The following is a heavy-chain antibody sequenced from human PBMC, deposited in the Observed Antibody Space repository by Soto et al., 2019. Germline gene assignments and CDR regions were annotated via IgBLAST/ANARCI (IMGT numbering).Heavy chain of an antibody. J-gene: IGHJ4*02. CDR3: ARLVVAATPRVFYFDY. CDR1: GGSISSGGYY. D-gene: IGHD2-15*01. V-gene: IGHV4-31*03. Sequence: PSETLSLTCTVSGGSISSGGYYWSWIRQHPGKGLEWIGYIYYSGSTYYNPSLKSRVTISVDTSKNQFSLKLSSVTAADTAVYYCARLVVAATPRVFYFDYWGQGTLVTVSS. CDR2: IYYSGST.